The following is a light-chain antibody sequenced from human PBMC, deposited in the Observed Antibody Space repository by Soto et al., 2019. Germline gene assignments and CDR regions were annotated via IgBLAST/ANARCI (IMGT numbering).Light chain of an antibody. J-gene: IGKJ5*01. Sequence: EIVMTQSPSTLSVSPGERATLSCRASQSVSSNLAWYQQKPGQAPRLLIYGASTRATGIPARFSGSGSGTEFTLTISSLQSEDFAVYYCQQYHIWYTFGQGTRLEI. V-gene: IGKV3-15*01. CDR1: QSVSSN. CDR3: QQYHIWYT. CDR2: GAS.